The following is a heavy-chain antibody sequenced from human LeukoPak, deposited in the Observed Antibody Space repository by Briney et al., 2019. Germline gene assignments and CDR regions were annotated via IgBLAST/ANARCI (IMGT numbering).Heavy chain of an antibody. V-gene: IGHV3-33*01. Sequence: GGSLRLSCAASGFTFSSYGMHWVRQAPGKGLEWVAVIWYDGSNKYYADSVKGRFTISRDNSKNTLYLQMNSLRAEDTAVYYCARDMGPGYSYGWFLHYWGQGTLVTVSS. CDR2: IWYDGSNK. D-gene: IGHD5-18*01. J-gene: IGHJ4*02. CDR1: GFTFSSYG. CDR3: ARDMGPGYSYGWFLHY.